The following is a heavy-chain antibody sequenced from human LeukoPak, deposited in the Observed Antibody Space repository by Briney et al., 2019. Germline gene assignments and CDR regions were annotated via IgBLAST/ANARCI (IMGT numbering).Heavy chain of an antibody. Sequence: GGSLRLSCAASGFTFSSYNMNWVRQAPGKGLVWVSRINSYGSSITYADSVKGRFPISRDNDKNTLYLQMNSLRADDTAVYYCTRTDYYFDNWGQGTLVTVSS. V-gene: IGHV3-74*01. CDR1: GFTFSSYN. CDR2: INSYGSSI. CDR3: TRTDYYFDN. J-gene: IGHJ4*02.